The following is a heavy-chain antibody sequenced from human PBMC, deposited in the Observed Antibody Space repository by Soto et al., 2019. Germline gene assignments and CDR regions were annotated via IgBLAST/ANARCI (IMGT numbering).Heavy chain of an antibody. V-gene: IGHV3-30*02. CDR1: GFTFSAYG. D-gene: IGHD6-19*01. Sequence: GGSLRLSCAASGFTFSAYGMHWVRQAPGKGLEWVTFISFNGKNTDYADSVKGRFTVSRDNARNTLYLQMNSLRAEDTAVYYCAKGGRQWLVTSDFNYWGQGALVTVSS. CDR2: ISFNGKNT. CDR3: AKGGRQWLVTSDFNY. J-gene: IGHJ4*02.